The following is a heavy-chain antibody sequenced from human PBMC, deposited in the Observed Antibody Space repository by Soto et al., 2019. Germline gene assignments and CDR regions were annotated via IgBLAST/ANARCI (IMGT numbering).Heavy chain of an antibody. J-gene: IGHJ4*02. CDR1: GDSIRGSY. D-gene: IGHD6-19*01. CDR3: ARSVAVPGAHIDY. CDR2: VYYTGST. V-gene: IGHV4-59*01. Sequence: SETLCRRESVPGDSIRGSYWRWIRRSPGKGLEWLGYVYYTGSTNYIPSLRSRVSISVDTSKNEFSLRLSSVTAADTAVYFCARSVAVPGAHIDYWGQGTQVTVSS.